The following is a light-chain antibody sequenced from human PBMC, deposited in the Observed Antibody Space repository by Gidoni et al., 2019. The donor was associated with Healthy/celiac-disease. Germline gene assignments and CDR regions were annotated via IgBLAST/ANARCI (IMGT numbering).Light chain of an antibody. V-gene: IGKV1-27*01. Sequence: DIQLTQSPSSLSASVGDRVTITCRASQGISNYLAWYQQKPGKVPKLLIYAASTLQSGVPSRFSGSGAGTDFTLTISSLQPEDVATYYCQKYNSALWTFGQGTKVEIK. CDR2: AAS. CDR1: QGISNY. J-gene: IGKJ1*01. CDR3: QKYNSALWT.